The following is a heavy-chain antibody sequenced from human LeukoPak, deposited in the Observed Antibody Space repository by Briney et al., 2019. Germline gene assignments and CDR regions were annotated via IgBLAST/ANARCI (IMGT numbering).Heavy chain of an antibody. CDR1: GYTFTSYD. J-gene: IGHJ5*02. V-gene: IGHV1-8*01. D-gene: IGHD6-19*01. CDR2: MKPNSGNT. CDR3: ARNWIAVAGTRWFDP. Sequence: GSSVKVSSKASGYTFTSYDINWVRQATGQGLEWMAWMKPNSGNTGYAQKFQGRVTMTSNTSISTAYMELSSLRSEDTAVYYCARNWIAVAGTRWFDPWGQGTLVTVSS.